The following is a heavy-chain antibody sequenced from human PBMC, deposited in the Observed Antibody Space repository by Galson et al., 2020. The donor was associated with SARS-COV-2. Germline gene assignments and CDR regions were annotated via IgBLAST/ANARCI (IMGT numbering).Heavy chain of an antibody. J-gene: IGHJ5*02. CDR3: ARRYCSGGNCYSANWFDL. Sequence: ASVKVSCKASGYIFTTYGISWVRQAPGQGLEWVGWISVNNGNTNYAQKFQGRVTMTTDTSTSTAYMDLRSLRSDDTAVYYCARRYCSGGNCYSANWFDLWGQGTLVTVSS. CDR1: GYIFTTYG. D-gene: IGHD2-15*01. V-gene: IGHV1-18*01. CDR2: ISVNNGNT.